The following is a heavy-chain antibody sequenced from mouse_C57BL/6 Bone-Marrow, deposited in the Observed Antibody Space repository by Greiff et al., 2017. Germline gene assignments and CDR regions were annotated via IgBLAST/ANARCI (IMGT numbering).Heavy chain of an antibody. CDR2: IWSGGST. CDR3: ASSPRDYGSSYDFDY. Sequence: VKLMESGPGLVQPSQSLSITCTVSGFSLTSYGVHWVRQSPGKGLEWLGVIWSGGSTDYNAAFISRLSISKDNSKSQVFFKMNSLQADDTAIYYCASSPRDYGSSYDFDYWGQGTTLTVSS. V-gene: IGHV2-2*01. J-gene: IGHJ2*01. D-gene: IGHD1-1*01. CDR1: GFSLTSYG.